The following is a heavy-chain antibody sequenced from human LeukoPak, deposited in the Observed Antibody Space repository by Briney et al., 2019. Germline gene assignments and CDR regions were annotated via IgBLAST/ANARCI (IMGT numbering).Heavy chain of an antibody. D-gene: IGHD2-15*01. Sequence: SETLSLTCAVYGGSFSGYYWSWIRQPPGKGLEWIGEINHSGSTNYNPSLKSRVTISVDTSKNQFSLKLSSVTAADTAVYYCAGYCSGGSRYPHYYYYYGMDVWGQGTTVTVSS. CDR1: GGSFSGYY. J-gene: IGHJ6*02. CDR2: INHSGST. V-gene: IGHV4-34*01. CDR3: AGYCSGGSRYPHYYYYYGMDV.